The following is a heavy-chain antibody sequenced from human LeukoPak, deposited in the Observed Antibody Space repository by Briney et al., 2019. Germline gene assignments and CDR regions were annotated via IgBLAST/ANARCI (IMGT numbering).Heavy chain of an antibody. J-gene: IGHJ3*02. D-gene: IGHD5-24*01. CDR2: IKEDGSDK. V-gene: IGHV3-7*05. CDR3: ARNLRLHTPRTLDI. Sequence: GGSLRLSCAGSGFTFSTYWVNWVRQAPGKGLEWVANIKEDGSDKYYVDSVKGRFTISRDNAKNSLYLQMNNLRAEDTALYYCARNLRLHTPRTLDIWGQGTMVTVSS. CDR1: GFTFSTYW.